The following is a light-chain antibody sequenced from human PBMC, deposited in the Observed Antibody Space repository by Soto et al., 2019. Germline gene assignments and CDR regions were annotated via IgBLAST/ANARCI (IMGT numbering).Light chain of an antibody. CDR1: QSLSSY. J-gene: IGKJ2*01. CDR3: HQSYSTPYT. CDR2: AAS. Sequence: DIQMTQSPSSLSASVGDRVTITCRASQSLSSYLNWYQQKPGKAPNLLIYAASSLQSGVSSRFSGSGSGTDFTLTIDSLQPEDFATYYYHQSYSTPYTFGQGTQLEIK. V-gene: IGKV1-39*01.